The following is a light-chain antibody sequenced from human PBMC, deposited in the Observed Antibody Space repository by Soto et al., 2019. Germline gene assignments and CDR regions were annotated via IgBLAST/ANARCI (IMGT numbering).Light chain of an antibody. CDR1: QTVSGSY. J-gene: IGKJ4*01. CDR3: QQYSSSPPT. CDR2: GTT. V-gene: IGKV3-20*01. Sequence: EIVLTQSPGTVSLSPGETASLSCRATQTVSGSYLAWYQQKPGQAPRLLIYGTTSRATGVPDRFSGGGSGTAFTLTISGLEPEDFALYNCQQYSSSPPTFGGGTKVEIK.